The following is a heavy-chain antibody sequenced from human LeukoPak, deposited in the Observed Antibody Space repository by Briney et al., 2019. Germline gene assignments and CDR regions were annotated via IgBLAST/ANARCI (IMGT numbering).Heavy chain of an antibody. J-gene: IGHJ4*02. Sequence: SETLSLTCNVSGGSISSSSFSWGWIRQPPGQALEWIGSFYYSGSTYYSPSLKSRVTISVDTSKNQFSLKLSSVTAADTAVYYCARSLRTIFGVSDYWGQGTLVTVSS. CDR2: FYYSGST. V-gene: IGHV4-39*07. D-gene: IGHD3-3*01. CDR1: GGSISSSSFS. CDR3: ARSLRTIFGVSDY.